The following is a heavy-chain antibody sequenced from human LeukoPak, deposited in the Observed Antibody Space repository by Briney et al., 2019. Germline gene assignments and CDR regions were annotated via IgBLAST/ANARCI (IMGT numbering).Heavy chain of an antibody. Sequence: GGSLRLSCAASGFTFSSFAMSWVRQAPGKGLEWVSTISGSGGSTNYADSVKGRFTISRDNSKNTLYLQMNSLRAEDTAVYYCTKNSYYDFWSGYLYSTWGQGTLVTVSS. D-gene: IGHD3-3*01. CDR1: GFTFSSFA. J-gene: IGHJ4*02. V-gene: IGHV3-23*01. CDR2: ISGSGGST. CDR3: TKNSYYDFWSGYLYST.